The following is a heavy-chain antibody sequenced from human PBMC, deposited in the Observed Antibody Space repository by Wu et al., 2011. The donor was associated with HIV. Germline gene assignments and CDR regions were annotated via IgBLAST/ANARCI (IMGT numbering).Heavy chain of an antibody. CDR2: INPTDGST. D-gene: IGHD2-15*01. V-gene: IGHV1-46*01. J-gene: IGHJ2*01. CDR3: ARAPGGHCRGGTCQIPHWYFEL. Sequence: QVQLVQSGAEVKKPGASVKISCTASGFTLTDHYMHWVRQVRGQGLEWMGIINPTDGSTKYEQRFEGRVTMTRDTPTNTVYMELSSLRFEDTAAYFCARAPGGHCRGGTCQIPHWYFELWGRGTLVTVAA. CDR1: GFTLTDHY.